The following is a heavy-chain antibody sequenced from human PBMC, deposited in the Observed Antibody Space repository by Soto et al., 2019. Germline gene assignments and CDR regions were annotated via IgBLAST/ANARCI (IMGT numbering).Heavy chain of an antibody. J-gene: IGHJ4*02. CDR3: AIRYGSSDQYDN. CDR1: GYTFTSYG. V-gene: IGHV1-18*04. Sequence: QVHLVQSGAEVKKPGASVQVSCKASGYTFTSYGISWVRQAPGQGFEWMGRISAYNGNTNYAQKLHGRVTMTTDTSTSTAYMELSSLRSDDTAVYYCAIRYGSSDQYDNWGQGTLVTVSS. D-gene: IGHD3-22*01. CDR2: ISAYNGNT.